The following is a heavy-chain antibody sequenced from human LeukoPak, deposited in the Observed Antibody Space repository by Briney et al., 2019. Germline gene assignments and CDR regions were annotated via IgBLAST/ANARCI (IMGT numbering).Heavy chain of an antibody. CDR1: GFTFSSYS. V-gene: IGHV3-21*01. J-gene: IGHJ3*02. CDR2: ISSSSSYI. CDR3: ARDYDDSRGNGAFNI. D-gene: IGHD3-22*01. Sequence: GGSLRLSCAASGFTFSSYSMNWVRQAPGKGLEWVSSISSSSSYIYYADSVKGRFTIPRDNAKNSLYLQMNSLRAEDTALYYCARDYDDSRGNGAFNIWGQGTMVTVSS.